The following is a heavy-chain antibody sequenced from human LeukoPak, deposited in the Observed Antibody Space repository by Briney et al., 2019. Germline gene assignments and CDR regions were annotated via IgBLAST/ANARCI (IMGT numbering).Heavy chain of an antibody. Sequence: SETLSLTCTVSGGSISSSSYYWGWIRQPPGKGLEWIGSIYYRGSTYYNPSLKSRVTISVDTSKNQFSLKLRSVTAADTAVYYCARGGYDFWSGSPPRLYYYYYYMDVWGKGTTVTVSS. V-gene: IGHV4-39*07. CDR3: ARGGYDFWSGSPPRLYYYYYYMDV. D-gene: IGHD3-3*01. J-gene: IGHJ6*03. CDR1: GGSISSSSYY. CDR2: IYYRGST.